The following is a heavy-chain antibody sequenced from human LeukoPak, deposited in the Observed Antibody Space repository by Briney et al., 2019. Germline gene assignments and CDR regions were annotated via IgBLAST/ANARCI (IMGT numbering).Heavy chain of an antibody. V-gene: IGHV3-74*01. CDR2: INSDGSST. D-gene: IGHD3-22*01. CDR3: AKTASYDSSGYSYYYYYYMDV. CDR1: GFTFSNYW. J-gene: IGHJ6*03. Sequence: GGSLRLSCAASGFTFSNYWMHWVRQAPGKGLVWVSRINSDGSSTSYADSVKGRFTISRDNAKNTLYLQMNSLRAEDTAVYYCAKTASYDSSGYSYYYYYYMDVWGKGTTVTISS.